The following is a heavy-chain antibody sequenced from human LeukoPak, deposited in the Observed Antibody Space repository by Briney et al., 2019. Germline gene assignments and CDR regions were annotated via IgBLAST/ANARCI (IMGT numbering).Heavy chain of an antibody. CDR1: SGSISSSGYY. CDR3: ARDLDLYSFDL. D-gene: IGHD2-15*01. Sequence: SETLPQTCTVSSGSISSSGYYWSWIRQPAGKGLEWIGRTYISGTTEYNPSLKSRVTISIDTSKCQFSLKMSSVTAADTAVYYCARDLDLYSFDLSGPGNLFTASS. J-gene: IGHJ2*01. CDR2: TYISGTT. V-gene: IGHV4-61*02.